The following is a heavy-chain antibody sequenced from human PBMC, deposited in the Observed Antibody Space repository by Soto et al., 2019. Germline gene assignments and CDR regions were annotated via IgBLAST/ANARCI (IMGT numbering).Heavy chain of an antibody. CDR1: GFTFISYE. J-gene: IGHJ4*02. CDR2: ISSSGSTI. CDR3: ARDFCSGGSCYRYFDY. Sequence: GGSLRLSCAASGFTFISYEMNWVRQAPGKGLEWVSYISSSGSTIYYADSVKGRFTISRDNAKNSLYLQMNSLRAEDTAVYYCARDFCSGGSCYRYFDYWGQGTLVTVSS. V-gene: IGHV3-48*03. D-gene: IGHD2-15*01.